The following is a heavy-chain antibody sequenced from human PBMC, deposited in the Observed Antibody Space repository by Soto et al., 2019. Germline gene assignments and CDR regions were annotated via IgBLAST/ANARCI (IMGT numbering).Heavy chain of an antibody. Sequence: GASVKVSCKTSGYIFTDYYIHWVRQAPGQGLEWMGWINPNSGGTNYAQKFQDWVTMTRDTSINTAYMEVNRLRSDDTAAYYCARPSGYYPYYFDDWGQGTQVTVSS. CDR1: GYIFTDYY. CDR2: INPNSGGT. CDR3: ARPSGYYPYYFDD. J-gene: IGHJ4*02. D-gene: IGHD3-22*01. V-gene: IGHV1-2*04.